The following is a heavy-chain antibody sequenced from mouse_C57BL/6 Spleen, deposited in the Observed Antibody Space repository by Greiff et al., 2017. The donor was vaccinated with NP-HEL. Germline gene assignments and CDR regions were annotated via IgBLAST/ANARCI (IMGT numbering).Heavy chain of an antibody. CDR2: IYPSDSET. CDR1: GYTFTSYW. V-gene: IGHV1-61*01. J-gene: IGHJ2*01. Sequence: QVHVKQPGAELVRPGSSVKLSCKASGYTFTSYWMDWVKQRPGQGLEWIGNIYPSDSETHYNQKFKDKATLTVDKSSSTAYMQLSSLTSEDSAVYYCARDSSGYGYWGQGTTLTVSS. CDR3: ARDSSGYGY. D-gene: IGHD3-2*02.